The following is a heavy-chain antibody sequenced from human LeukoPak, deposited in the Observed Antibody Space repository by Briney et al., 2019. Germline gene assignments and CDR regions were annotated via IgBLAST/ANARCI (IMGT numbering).Heavy chain of an antibody. CDR3: AREVGWGWYDGY. J-gene: IGHJ4*02. CDR1: GFTFDDYA. CDR2: INWNSDSI. V-gene: IGHV3-9*01. D-gene: IGHD6-19*01. Sequence: PGGSLRLSCAVSGFTFDDYAMHWVRQVPGKGLEWVSGINWNSDSIGYADSVKGRFTTSRDNAKNSVYLQMNSLRAEDTAVYYCAREVGWGWYDGYWGQGTLVTVSS.